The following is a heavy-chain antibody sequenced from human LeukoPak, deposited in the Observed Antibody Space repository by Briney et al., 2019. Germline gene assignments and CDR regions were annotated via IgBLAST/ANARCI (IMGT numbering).Heavy chain of an antibody. CDR1: GGSFSCYY. CDR3: ARGPYNWNYGRPRPPYYYYMDV. V-gene: IGHV4-34*01. J-gene: IGHJ6*03. Sequence: SETLSLTCAAYGGSFSCYYWRWIRPPPGKGLEWIGVINHSGSTNYNPSLKSRVTISVDTSKNQFSLKLSSVTAADTAVYYCARGPYNWNYGRPRPPYYYYMDVWGKGTTVTVSS. CDR2: INHSGST. D-gene: IGHD1-7*01.